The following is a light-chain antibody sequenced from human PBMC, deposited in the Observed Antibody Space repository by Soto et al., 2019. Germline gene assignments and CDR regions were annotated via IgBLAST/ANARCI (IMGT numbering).Light chain of an antibody. Sequence: PGETATLSRRASQSVSSNLAWYQQKPGQAPRLLIYGASTRATDIPARFSGSGSGTEFTLTISSLQSEDFAVYYCQQYNNFWTFGQGTKVEIK. CDR2: GAS. J-gene: IGKJ1*01. CDR3: QQYNNFWT. V-gene: IGKV3-15*01. CDR1: QSVSSN.